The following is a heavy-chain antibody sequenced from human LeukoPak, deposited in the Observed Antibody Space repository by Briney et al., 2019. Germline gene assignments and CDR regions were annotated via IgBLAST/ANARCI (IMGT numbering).Heavy chain of an antibody. V-gene: IGHV4-61*02. CDR3: ARTRGGGGVDY. Sequence: SETLSLTCTVSGGSISSGSYYWSWIRQPAGKGLEWIGRIYTSGSTNYNPSLKSRVTISVDTSKNQFSLKLSSVTAADTAVYYCARTRGGGGVDYWGQGTLVTVSS. CDR2: IYTSGST. J-gene: IGHJ4*02. D-gene: IGHD3-16*01. CDR1: GGSISSGSYY.